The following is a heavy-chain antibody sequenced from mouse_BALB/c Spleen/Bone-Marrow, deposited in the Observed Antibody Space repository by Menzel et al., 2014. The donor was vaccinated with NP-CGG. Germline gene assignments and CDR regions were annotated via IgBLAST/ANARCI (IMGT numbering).Heavy chain of an antibody. J-gene: IGHJ4*01. Sequence: EVQLVESGGGLVRPGGSRKLSCAASGFTFSSFGMHWVRQAPEKGLEWVAYISSGSSTIYYADTLKGRFTISRDNPKSTLFLQMTSLRSEDTAMYYCARARSTMITTGTLDYWGQGTSVTVSS. CDR1: GFTFSSFG. V-gene: IGHV5-17*02. CDR3: ARARSTMITTGTLDY. CDR2: ISSGSSTI. D-gene: IGHD2-4*01.